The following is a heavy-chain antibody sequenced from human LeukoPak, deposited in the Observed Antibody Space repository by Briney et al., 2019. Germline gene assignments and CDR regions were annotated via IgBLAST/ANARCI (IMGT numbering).Heavy chain of an antibody. CDR2: MNPNSGNT. D-gene: IGHD3-3*01. Sequence: ASVKVSCKASGYTFTSYDIHWVRQATGQGLEWMGWMNPNSGNTGYAQKFQGRVTITRNTFISTAYMELSSLRSGYTAVYYCARGWYYDFWSGETNWFDPWGQGTLVTISS. CDR1: GYTFTSYD. CDR3: ARGWYYDFWSGETNWFDP. V-gene: IGHV1-8*03. J-gene: IGHJ5*02.